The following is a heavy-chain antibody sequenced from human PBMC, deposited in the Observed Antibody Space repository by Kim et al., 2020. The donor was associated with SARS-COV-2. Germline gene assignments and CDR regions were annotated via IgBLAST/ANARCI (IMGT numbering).Heavy chain of an antibody. CDR2: IKSKSDGGTR. CDR3: TFGPA. J-gene: IGHJ4*02. Sequence: GGSLRLSCAGTGFIFSDAWMSWVRQAPGKGLEWVGRIKSKSDGGTRDYAAVVKGRFTISRDDSKNTLYMQMNGLKTEDTAVYYCTFGPAWGQGSRVIVSS. V-gene: IGHV3-15*01. CDR1: GFIFSDAW. D-gene: IGHD3-10*01.